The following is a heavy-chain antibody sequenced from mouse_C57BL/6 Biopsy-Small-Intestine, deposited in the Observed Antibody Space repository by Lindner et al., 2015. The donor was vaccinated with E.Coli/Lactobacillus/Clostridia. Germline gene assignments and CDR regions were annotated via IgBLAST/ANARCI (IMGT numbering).Heavy chain of an antibody. CDR1: GYTFTDYN. CDR2: INPSNGVT. J-gene: IGHJ2*01. CDR3: ASFGYDFDY. Sequence: VQLQESGPDLVKPGASVKMSCKASGYTFTDYNIHWVKQSHGKSLEWIGYINPSNGVTSYDQKFRGRATLTVNKSSNTAYMDLRSLTSEDSAVYYCASFGYDFDYWGQGITLTVSS. V-gene: IGHV1-22*01.